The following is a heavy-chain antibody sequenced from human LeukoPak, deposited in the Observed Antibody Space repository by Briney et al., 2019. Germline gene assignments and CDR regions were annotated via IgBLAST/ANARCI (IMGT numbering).Heavy chain of an antibody. CDR2: INTDGSST. D-gene: IGHD3-3*01. V-gene: IGHV3-74*01. Sequence: GGSLRLSCAASGFTFSSYWMHWVRQAPGKGLVWVSRINTDGSSTTYADSVKGRFTISRDNAKNTLYLQMNSLRAEDTAVYYCARDPEPTAFFGVVIDMYFDLWGRGTLVTVSS. CDR3: ARDPEPTAFFGVVIDMYFDL. J-gene: IGHJ2*01. CDR1: GFTFSSYW.